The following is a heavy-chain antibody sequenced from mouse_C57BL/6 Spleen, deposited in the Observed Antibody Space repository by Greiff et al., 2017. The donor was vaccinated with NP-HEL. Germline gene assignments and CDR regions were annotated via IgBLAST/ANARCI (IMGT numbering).Heavy chain of an antibody. CDR1: GFTFSSYA. Sequence: EVMLVESGEGLVKPGGSLKLSCAASGFTFSSYAMSWVRQTPEKRLEWVAYISSGGDYIYYADTVKGRFTISRDNARNTLYLQMSSLKSEDTAMYYCTRDRDYYGSSLFAYWGQGTLVTVSA. V-gene: IGHV5-9-1*02. J-gene: IGHJ3*01. CDR3: TRDRDYYGSSLFAY. CDR2: ISSGGDYI. D-gene: IGHD1-1*01.